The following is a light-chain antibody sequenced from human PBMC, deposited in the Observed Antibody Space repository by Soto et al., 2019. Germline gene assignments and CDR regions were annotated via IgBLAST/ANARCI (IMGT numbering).Light chain of an antibody. V-gene: IGKV1-5*01. CDR2: DAF. CDR1: QSISSW. J-gene: IGKJ1*01. CDR3: QQYASYPWT. Sequence: DIQMTQSPSTLSASVEDRVTITCRASQSISSWLAWYQQKPGRAPKLLISDAFRLESGVPSRFRGSGSGTEFSLTISSLQPGDSATFYCQQYASYPWTFGRGTKVDIK.